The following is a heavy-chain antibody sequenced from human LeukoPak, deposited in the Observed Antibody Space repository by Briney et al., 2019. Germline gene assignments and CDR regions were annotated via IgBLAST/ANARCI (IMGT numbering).Heavy chain of an antibody. Sequence: SQTLSLTCTVSGGSISSGGYYWSWIRQHPGKGLEWIGYIYYSGSTYYNPSLKSRVTISVDTSKNQFSLKLSSVTAADTAVYYCARGIVVPRIGMDVWGQGTTVTVSS. V-gene: IGHV4-31*03. J-gene: IGHJ6*02. CDR2: IYYSGST. D-gene: IGHD3-22*01. CDR1: GGSISSGGYY. CDR3: ARGIVVPRIGMDV.